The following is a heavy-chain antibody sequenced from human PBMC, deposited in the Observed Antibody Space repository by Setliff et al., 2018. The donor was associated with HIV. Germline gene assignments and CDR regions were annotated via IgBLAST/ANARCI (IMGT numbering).Heavy chain of an antibody. CDR1: GSGYSTFD. V-gene: IGHV3-23*01. Sequence: GESLKISCAAFGSGYSTFDMDWVRQTPGKGLEWAADVSPDGYEKRYADFVKGRFTVSRDNSKNILFLQMDSLGVEDTGIYYCAKPTSGMYPRAFDLWGRGTVVTVSS. J-gene: IGHJ3*01. D-gene: IGHD1-26*01. CDR2: VSPDGYEK. CDR3: AKPTSGMYPRAFDL.